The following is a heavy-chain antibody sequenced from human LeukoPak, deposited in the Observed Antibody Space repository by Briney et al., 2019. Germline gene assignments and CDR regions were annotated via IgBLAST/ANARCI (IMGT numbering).Heavy chain of an antibody. CDR1: GFTFSSYA. V-gene: IGHV3-23*03. CDR2: IYSGGST. Sequence: PGGSLRLSCAASGFTFSSYAMSWVRQAPGKGLEWVLVIYSGGSTYYADSVKGRFTISRDNSKNTLYLQMNSLRAEDTAVYYCAKDLRVGHQDYWGQGTLVTVSS. CDR3: AKDLRVGHQDY. J-gene: IGHJ4*02. D-gene: IGHD2-2*01.